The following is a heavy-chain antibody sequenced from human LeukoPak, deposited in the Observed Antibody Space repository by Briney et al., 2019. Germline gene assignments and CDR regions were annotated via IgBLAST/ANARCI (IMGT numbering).Heavy chain of an antibody. V-gene: IGHV3-53*01. CDR2: IFSST. CDR1: GFTVSSNS. CDR3: ARRAGAYSHPYDY. D-gene: IGHD4/OR15-4a*01. J-gene: IGHJ4*02. Sequence: PGGSLRLSCTVSGFTVSSNSMSWVRQAPGKGLEWVSFIFSSTHYSDSVKGRFTISRDNSKNTLYLQMNSLRAEDTAVCYCARRAGAYSHPYDYWGQGTLVTVSS.